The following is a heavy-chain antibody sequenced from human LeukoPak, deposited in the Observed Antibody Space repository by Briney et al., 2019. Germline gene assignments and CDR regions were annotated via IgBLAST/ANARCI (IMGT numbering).Heavy chain of an antibody. CDR3: AKDPDYYDSSGDY. J-gene: IGHJ4*02. D-gene: IGHD3-22*01. Sequence: QPGGYLRLSCAASGFTFSSYAMSWVRQAPGKGLEWVSAISGSGGSTYYADSVKGRFTISRDNSKNTLYLQMNSLRAEDTAVYYCAKDPDYYDSSGDYWGQGTLVTVSS. CDR2: ISGSGGST. V-gene: IGHV3-23*01. CDR1: GFTFSSYA.